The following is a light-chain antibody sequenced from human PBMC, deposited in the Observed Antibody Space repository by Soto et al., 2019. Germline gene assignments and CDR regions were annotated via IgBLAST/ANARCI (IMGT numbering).Light chain of an antibody. J-gene: IGKJ1*01. CDR1: QSVSSN. Sequence: EIVMTQSPATLSVSPGERATLSCRASQSVSSNLAWYQQKPGQAPRLLIYGASTRATGIPARFSGSGSGTEFPLTISSLQSEDFAVYYCQHYNHFWTFGQGTKVEIK. CDR3: QHYNHFWT. CDR2: GAS. V-gene: IGKV3-15*01.